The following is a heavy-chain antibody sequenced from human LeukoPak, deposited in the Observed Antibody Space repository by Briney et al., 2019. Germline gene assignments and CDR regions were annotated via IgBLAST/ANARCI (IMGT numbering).Heavy chain of an antibody. CDR1: GGPISSGGYY. D-gene: IGHD3-16*02. J-gene: IGHJ4*02. CDR2: IYYSGST. V-gene: IGHV4-31*03. Sequence: SQTLSLTCTVSGGPISSGGYYWSWIRQHPGMGLEWIGYIYYSGSTYYNPSLKSRVTISVDTSKNQFSLKLSSVTAADTAVYYCARGSDYVWGSYRPSLHFDYWGQGTLVTVSS. CDR3: ARGSDYVWGSYRPSLHFDY.